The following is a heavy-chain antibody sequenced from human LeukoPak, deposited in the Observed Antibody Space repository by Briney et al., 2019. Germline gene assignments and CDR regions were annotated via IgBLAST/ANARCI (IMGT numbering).Heavy chain of an antibody. CDR2: ISSASTYI. CDR3: ARLVWDTTMADGDIDS. D-gene: IGHD5-18*01. Sequence: PGGSLRLSCAASGFTFSDYYMSWIRQAPGKGLEWVSSISSASTYIYYADSVKGRFTISRDNAKNSLYLQMNSLRAEDTAMYYCARLVWDTTMADGDIDSWGQGTLLIVSS. V-gene: IGHV3-11*06. J-gene: IGHJ4*02. CDR1: GFTFSDYY.